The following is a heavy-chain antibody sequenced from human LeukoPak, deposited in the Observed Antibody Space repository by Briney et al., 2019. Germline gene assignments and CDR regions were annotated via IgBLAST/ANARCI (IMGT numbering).Heavy chain of an antibody. V-gene: IGHV3-74*01. J-gene: IGHJ4*02. D-gene: IGHD6-6*01. CDR2: INSDGSST. Sequence: GGSLRLSCAASGFTFSSYWMHWVRQAPGKGLVWVSRINSDGSSTNYADSVKGRFTMSRDNAKNSLYLQMNSLRAEDTAVYYCARDSIASSKPFDYWGQGTLVSVSS. CDR3: ARDSIASSKPFDY. CDR1: GFTFSSYW.